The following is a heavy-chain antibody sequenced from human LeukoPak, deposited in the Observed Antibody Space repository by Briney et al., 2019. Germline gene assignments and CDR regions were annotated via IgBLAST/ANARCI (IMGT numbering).Heavy chain of an antibody. D-gene: IGHD3-22*01. CDR3: ARDWYYYDSSGYYFPQGVLDY. J-gene: IGHJ4*02. V-gene: IGHV1-69*05. Sequence: SVKVSCKASGGTFSSYAISWVRQAPGQELEWMGRIIPIFGTANYAQKFQGRVTITTDESTSTAYMELSSLRSEDTAVYYCARDWYYYDSSGYYFPQGVLDYWGQGTLVTVSS. CDR2: IIPIFGTA. CDR1: GGTFSSYA.